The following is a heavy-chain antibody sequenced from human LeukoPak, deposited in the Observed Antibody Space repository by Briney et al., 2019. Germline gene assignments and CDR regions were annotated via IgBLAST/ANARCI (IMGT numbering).Heavy chain of an antibody. CDR3: ASGRLGQCSRTSCYDDDFDI. V-gene: IGHV4-39*01. CDR1: GGSISSTSNY. Sequence: SETLSLTCTVSGGSISSTSNYWGWIRQPPGKGLEWIGSIYYRGSTYYNPSLKSRVTISVDTSKNQFSLKLSSVTAADTAVYYCASGRLGQCSRTSCYDDDFDIWGQGTMVTVSS. D-gene: IGHD2-2*01. CDR2: IYYRGST. J-gene: IGHJ3*02.